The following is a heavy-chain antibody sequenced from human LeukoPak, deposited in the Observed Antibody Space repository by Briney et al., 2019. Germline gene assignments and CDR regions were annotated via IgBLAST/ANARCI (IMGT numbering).Heavy chain of an antibody. CDR3: ARARRMLYEYTYFDY. V-gene: IGHV3-11*04. J-gene: IGHJ4*02. CDR1: GFTFSDYY. D-gene: IGHD2-8*01. CDR2: ISSSGSTI. Sequence: GGSLRLTCAASGFTFSDYYMSWIRQAPGKGLEWVSYISSSGSTIYYADSVKGRFTISGDNAKNSLYLQMNSLRAEDTAVYYCARARRMLYEYTYFDYWGQGTLVTVSS.